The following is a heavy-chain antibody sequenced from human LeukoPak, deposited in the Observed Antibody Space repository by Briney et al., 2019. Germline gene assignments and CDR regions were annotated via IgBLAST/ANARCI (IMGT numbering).Heavy chain of an antibody. D-gene: IGHD6-19*01. J-gene: IGHJ4*02. Sequence: GGSLRLSCAASGFTFSSYGMHWVRQAPGKGLEWVAVIWYDGSNKYYADSVKGRFTISRDNSKNTLYLQMNSLRAEDTAVYYCARGQPGIAVAGRIDYWGQGTLVTVSS. CDR3: ARGQPGIAVAGRIDY. CDR1: GFTFSSYG. CDR2: IWYDGSNK. V-gene: IGHV3-33*01.